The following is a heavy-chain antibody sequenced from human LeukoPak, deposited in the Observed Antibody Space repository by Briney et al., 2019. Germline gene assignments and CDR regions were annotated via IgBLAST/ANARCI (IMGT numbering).Heavy chain of an antibody. CDR1: GGSFSNYY. V-gene: IGHV4-34*01. CDR2: INHSGST. Sequence: SETLSLTCAVYGGSFSNYYWSWVRQPPGKGLEWIGEINHSGSTTYNPSLKSRATISIDTSKNQFSLKLTFVTAADTAVYYCARTPRGFVNWFDPWGQGTLVTVSS. D-gene: IGHD3-10*01. CDR3: ARTPRGFVNWFDP. J-gene: IGHJ5*02.